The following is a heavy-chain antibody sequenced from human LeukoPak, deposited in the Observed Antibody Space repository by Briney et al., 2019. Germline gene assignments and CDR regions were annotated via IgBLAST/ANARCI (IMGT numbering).Heavy chain of an antibody. CDR3: ATRNYYDSRGYYYYYFDF. CDR2: ISSSGDAT. V-gene: IGHV3-23*01. Sequence: PGGSLRLSCAVSGFTFSGHAMSWVRQAPGKGLEWLSGISSSGDATSHADSVRGRFSISRDNSRNTLYLQINSLRVEDTAAYYCATRNYYDSRGYYYYYFDFWGQGTLVTVSS. J-gene: IGHJ4*02. CDR1: GFTFSGHA. D-gene: IGHD3-22*01.